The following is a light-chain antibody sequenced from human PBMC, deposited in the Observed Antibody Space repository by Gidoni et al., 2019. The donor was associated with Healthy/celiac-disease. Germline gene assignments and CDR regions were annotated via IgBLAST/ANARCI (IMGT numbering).Light chain of an antibody. CDR3: ASWDDSLNGWV. Sequence: QSVPTQPPSASATTGPAVTISGSGSSPNIEINTVNWYQQLPGTAPELLIYSNNQRPSGVPDRFSGSKSGTSASLASSGLQSEDEADYYCASWDDSLNGWVFGGETKLTVL. CDR2: SNN. V-gene: IGLV1-44*01. CDR1: SPNIEINT. J-gene: IGLJ3*02.